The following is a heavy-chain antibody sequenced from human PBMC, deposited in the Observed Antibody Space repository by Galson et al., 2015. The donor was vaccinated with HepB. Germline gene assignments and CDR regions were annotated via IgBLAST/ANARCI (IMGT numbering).Heavy chain of an antibody. CDR3: TRTHRIAPDPQRLWEYFNYGMDI. V-gene: IGHV3-74*01. CDR2: INNNGMTT. CDR1: GFIFSDSW. Sequence: SLRISCAASGFIFSDSWMYWVRQSPGKGLVWVSGINNNGMTTSHADYVKGRFTIYSDNAKNTLFLQMNTLRAENTAVYFCTRTHRIAPDPQRLWEYFNYGMDIWGPGTTVTVSS. D-gene: IGHD6-13*01. J-gene: IGHJ6*02.